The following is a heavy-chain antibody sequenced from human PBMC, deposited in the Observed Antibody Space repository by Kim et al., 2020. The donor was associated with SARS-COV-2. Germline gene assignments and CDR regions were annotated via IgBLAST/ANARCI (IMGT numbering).Heavy chain of an antibody. Sequence: DSVKGRFTISRDNSKNTLYLQMTSLRAEDTAVYYCAKDWLQTVYYYGMDVWGQGTTVTVSS. D-gene: IGHD5-18*01. CDR3: AKDWLQTVYYYGMDV. V-gene: IGHV3-30*02. J-gene: IGHJ6*02.